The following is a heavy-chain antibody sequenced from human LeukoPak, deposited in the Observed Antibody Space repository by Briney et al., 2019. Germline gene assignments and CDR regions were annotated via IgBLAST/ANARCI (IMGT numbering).Heavy chain of an antibody. Sequence: ASVKVSRKASGYTFIGYYMHWVRQAPGQGLEWMGWISPNRGDTNYAQKFQGRVTMTRDTSISTAYMELSSLTSDDTAVYYCARWNGDFDDYWGQGTLVTVSS. J-gene: IGHJ4*02. CDR2: ISPNRGDT. CDR3: ARWNGDFDDY. D-gene: IGHD4-17*01. CDR1: GYTFIGYY. V-gene: IGHV1-2*02.